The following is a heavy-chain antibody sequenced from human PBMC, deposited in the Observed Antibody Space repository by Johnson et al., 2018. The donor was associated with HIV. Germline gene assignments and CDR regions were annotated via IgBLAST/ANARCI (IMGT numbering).Heavy chain of an antibody. J-gene: IGHJ3*02. V-gene: IGHV3-15*01. CDR1: GFTFSDYY. CDR2: IKSKTDGGTT. CDR3: TTAVDGAPDAFDI. Sequence: VQLVESGGGVVQPGRSLRLSCAASGFTFSDYYMSWIRQAPGKGLEWVGRIKSKTDGGTTDYAAPVKGRFTISRDDSKNTRYLQMNSLKTEDTAVYYCTTAVDGAPDAFDIWGQGTMVTVSS. D-gene: IGHD4-17*01.